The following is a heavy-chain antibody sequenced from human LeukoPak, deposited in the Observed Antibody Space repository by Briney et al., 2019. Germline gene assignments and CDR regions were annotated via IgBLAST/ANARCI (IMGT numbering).Heavy chain of an antibody. Sequence: GVSLRLSCAASGFTFSSYAMSWVRQAPGKGLEWVSAISGSGGSTYYADSVKGRFTISRDNSKNTLYLQMNSLRAEDTAVYYCAKRGRFVGATISGIADYWGQGTLVTVSS. V-gene: IGHV3-23*01. CDR3: AKRGRFVGATISGIADY. CDR1: GFTFSSYA. CDR2: ISGSGGST. D-gene: IGHD1-26*01. J-gene: IGHJ4*02.